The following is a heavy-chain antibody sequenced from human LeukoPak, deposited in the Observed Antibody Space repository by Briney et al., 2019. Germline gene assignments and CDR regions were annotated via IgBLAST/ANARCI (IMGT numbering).Heavy chain of an antibody. D-gene: IGHD3-16*01. CDR3: ATLGGHSLAAQNGY. CDR2: INPSNGGT. CDR1: GYTFTVCF. J-gene: IGHJ4*02. Sequence: GASVKVSCKASGYTFTVCFMHWVRQAPGQGLEWMGWINPSNGGTHYAQRFQGRATMTRDSSISTAYMELSRLTSDDTAVYYCATLGGHSLAAQNGYWGQGTLVTVSS. V-gene: IGHV1-2*02.